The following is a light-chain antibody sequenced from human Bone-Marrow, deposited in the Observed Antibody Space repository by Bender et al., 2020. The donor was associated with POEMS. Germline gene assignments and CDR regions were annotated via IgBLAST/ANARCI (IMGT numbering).Light chain of an antibody. J-gene: IGLJ3*02. V-gene: IGLV1-47*02. CDR2: SSH. Sequence: QSVLTQPPSASGTPGQRVTISCSGGSSNIGAHAVNWYQHLPGTAPKLLIYSSHRRPSEVPDRFSGSRSGTSASLGISGLRSEDEADYHFATWDDSLSGWVFGGGTKLTVL. CDR3: ATWDDSLSGWV. CDR1: SSNIGAHA.